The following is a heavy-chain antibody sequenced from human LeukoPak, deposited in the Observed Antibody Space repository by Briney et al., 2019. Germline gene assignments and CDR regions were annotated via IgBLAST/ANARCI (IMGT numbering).Heavy chain of an antibody. Sequence: GSSVKVSCKASGGTFISYAISWVRQAPGQGLEWMGGIIPIFGTANYAQKFQGRVTITADESTSTAYMELSSLRSEDTAVYYCARDYGIVGAKFDYWGQGTLVTVSS. J-gene: IGHJ4*02. D-gene: IGHD1-26*01. CDR3: ARDYGIVGAKFDY. CDR2: IIPIFGTA. V-gene: IGHV1-69*01. CDR1: GGTFISYA.